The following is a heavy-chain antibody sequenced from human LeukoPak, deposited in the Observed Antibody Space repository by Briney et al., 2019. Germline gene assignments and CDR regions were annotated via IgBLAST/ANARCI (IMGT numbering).Heavy chain of an antibody. CDR1: GFTFSSYG. CDR3: ARDIGYAFGGVIVTPDLFDY. CDR2: IWYDGSNK. D-gene: IGHD3-16*02. J-gene: IGHJ4*02. Sequence: GGSLRLSCAASGFTFSSYGMHWVRQAPGKGLEWVAVIWYDGSNKYYADSVKGRFTISRDNSKNTLYLQMNSLRAEDTAVYYCARDIGYAFGGVIVTPDLFDYWGQGTLVTVSS. V-gene: IGHV3-33*01.